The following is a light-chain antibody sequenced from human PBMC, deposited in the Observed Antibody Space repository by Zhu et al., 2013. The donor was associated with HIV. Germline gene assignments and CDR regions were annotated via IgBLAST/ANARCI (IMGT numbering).Light chain of an antibody. J-gene: IGKJ4*01. V-gene: IGKV3-11*01. Sequence: EIVLTQSPGTLSLSPGERATLSCRASQSVNIRYLAWYQQTPGQAPRLLIYDTSNRATGIPARFSGSGSGTDFTLTISSLEPEDFAVYYCQLRYNWPPALTFGGGTTVDIK. CDR1: QSVNIRY. CDR2: DTS. CDR3: QLRYNWPPALT.